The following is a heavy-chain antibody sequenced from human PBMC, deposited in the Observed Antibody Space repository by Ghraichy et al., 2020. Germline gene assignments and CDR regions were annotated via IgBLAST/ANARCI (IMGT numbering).Heavy chain of an antibody. J-gene: IGHJ4*02. V-gene: IGHV4-39*07. CDR1: GGSISSSSYY. CDR3: GPIAAAGL. CDR2: IYYSGRT. D-gene: IGHD6-13*01. Sequence: SETLSLTCTVSGGSISSSSYYWGWLRQPPGKGLEWIGRIYYSGRTYYNPSLKGRVTIPVHTSKNPFSLKLSSVTAADTAVYYCGPIAAAGLWGQGTLVTVYS.